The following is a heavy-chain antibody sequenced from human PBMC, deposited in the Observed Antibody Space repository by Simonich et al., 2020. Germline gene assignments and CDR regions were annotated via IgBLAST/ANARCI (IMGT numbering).Heavy chain of an antibody. CDR3: AKDLGERITMIVVVIDAFDI. Sequence: GGGLVQPGGSLRLSCAASGFTFSSYAMSWVRQAQGEGLEWVSAISGSGGSTYYADSVKGRFTISRDNSKNTLYLQINSLRAEDTAVYYCAKDLGERITMIVVVIDAFDIWGQGTMVTVSS. CDR1: GFTFSSYA. V-gene: IGHV3-23*01. D-gene: IGHD3-22*01. J-gene: IGHJ3*02. CDR2: ISGSGGST.